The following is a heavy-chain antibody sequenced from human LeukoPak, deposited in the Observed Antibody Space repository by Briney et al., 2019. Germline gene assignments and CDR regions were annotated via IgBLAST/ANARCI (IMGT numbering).Heavy chain of an antibody. CDR2: IIPILGTA. CDR3: ASGSGYSYGGLDY. J-gene: IGHJ4*02. Sequence: SVKVSCKASGYTFTGYYMHWVRQAPGQGLEWMGGIIPILGTANYAQKFQGRVTITTDESTSTAYMELSSLRSEDTAVYYCASGSGYSYGGLDYWGQGTLVTVSS. V-gene: IGHV1-69*16. CDR1: GYTFTGYY. D-gene: IGHD5-18*01.